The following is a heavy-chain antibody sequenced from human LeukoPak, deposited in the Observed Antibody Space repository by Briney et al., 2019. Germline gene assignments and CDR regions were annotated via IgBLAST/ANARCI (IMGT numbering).Heavy chain of an antibody. CDR3: ARGLTVTSRRSYYYYGMDV. CDR1: GFTFSSCA. J-gene: IGHJ6*02. CDR2: ISYDGSNK. V-gene: IGHV3-30-3*01. D-gene: IGHD4-17*01. Sequence: GGSLRLSCAASGFTFSSCAMHWVRQAPGKGLEWVAVISYDGSNKYYADSVKGRFTISRDNSKNTLYLQMNSLRAEDTAVYYCARGLTVTSRRSYYYYGMDVWGQGTTVTVSS.